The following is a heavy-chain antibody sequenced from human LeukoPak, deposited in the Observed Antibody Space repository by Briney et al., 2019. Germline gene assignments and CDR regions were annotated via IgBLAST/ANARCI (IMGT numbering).Heavy chain of an antibody. CDR3: ARASELPSYYYGSGSENLSSANWYFDL. D-gene: IGHD3-10*01. V-gene: IGHV3-13*01. Sequence: GGSLRLSCAASGFTFSSYDMHWVRQATGKGLEWVSAIGTAGDTYYPGSVKGRFTISRDNAKNSLYLQMNSLRAGDTAVYYCARASELPSYYYGSGSENLSSANWYFDLWGRGTLVTVSS. J-gene: IGHJ2*01. CDR2: IGTAGDT. CDR1: GFTFSSYD.